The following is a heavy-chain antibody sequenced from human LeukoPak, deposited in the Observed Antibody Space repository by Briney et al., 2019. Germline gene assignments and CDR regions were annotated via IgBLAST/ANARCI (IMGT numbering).Heavy chain of an antibody. Sequence: GASVKVSCKASGGTFSSYAISWVRQAPGQGLEWMGGIIPIFGTANYAQKFQGRVTITADESTSTAYMELSSLRSEDTAVYYCARDSVVPAAISDYYYYGMDVWGQGTTVTASS. V-gene: IGHV1-69*13. D-gene: IGHD2-2*02. CDR1: GGTFSSYA. J-gene: IGHJ6*02. CDR3: ARDSVVPAAISDYYYYGMDV. CDR2: IIPIFGTA.